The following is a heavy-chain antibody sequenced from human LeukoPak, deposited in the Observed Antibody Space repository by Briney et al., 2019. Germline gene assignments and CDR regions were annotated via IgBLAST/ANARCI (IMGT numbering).Heavy chain of an antibody. V-gene: IGHV3-30*09. D-gene: IGHD1/OR15-1a*01. J-gene: IGHJ4*02. CDR3: ARFRAATTRFDY. Sequence: GRSLRLSCAASGFTFRNYAMYWIRQAPGRGLEWAAVVSFDGNTTFYSDSVKGRFAISRDNSKNTLYLEMNSLRPEDTAVYYCARFRAATTRFDYWGQGTLVTVSS. CDR2: VSFDGNTT. CDR1: GFTFRNYA.